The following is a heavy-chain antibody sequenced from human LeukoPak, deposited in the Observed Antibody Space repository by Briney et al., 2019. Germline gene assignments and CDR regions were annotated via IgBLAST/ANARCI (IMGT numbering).Heavy chain of an antibody. CDR3: ARGLGTSGYDSYSSGYEKDAFDI. D-gene: IGHD3-22*01. J-gene: IGHJ3*02. V-gene: IGHV4-59*01. Sequence: SETLSLTCTVSGGSISSYYWSWIRQPPGKGLEWIGYIYYNGSTNYNPSLKSRVTISVDTSKNQFSLKLSSVTAADTAVYYCARGLGTSGYDSYSSGYEKDAFDIWGQGTMVTVSS. CDR2: IYYNGST. CDR1: GGSISSYY.